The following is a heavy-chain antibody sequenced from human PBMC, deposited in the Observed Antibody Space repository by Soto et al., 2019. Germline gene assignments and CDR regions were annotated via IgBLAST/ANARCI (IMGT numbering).Heavy chain of an antibody. CDR3: ARKRDTAMGWLWYFDL. Sequence: EVQLVESGGGLVQPGGSLRLSCAASGFTFSSYDMHWVRQATGKGLEWVSAIGTAGDTYYPGSVKGRFTISRENAKNSLYLQMNSLRAEDTAVYYCARKRDTAMGWLWYFDLWGRGTPVTVSS. D-gene: IGHD5-18*01. CDR1: GFTFSSYD. V-gene: IGHV3-13*01. CDR2: IGTAGDT. J-gene: IGHJ2*01.